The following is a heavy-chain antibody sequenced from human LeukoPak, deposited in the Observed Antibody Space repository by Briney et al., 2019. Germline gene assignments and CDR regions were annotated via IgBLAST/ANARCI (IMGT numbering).Heavy chain of an antibody. V-gene: IGHV3-21*01. CDR1: GFTFSTYA. J-gene: IGHJ4*02. CDR3: ARDLQAGGDY. CDR2: ISSTSNYI. Sequence: GGSLRLSCAASGFTFSTYAISWVRQAPGKGLEWVSCISSTSNYIFYADSVRGRFTISRDNAKNSLYLQMDSLRAEDTAVYYCARDLQAGGDYWGQGTLVTVSS.